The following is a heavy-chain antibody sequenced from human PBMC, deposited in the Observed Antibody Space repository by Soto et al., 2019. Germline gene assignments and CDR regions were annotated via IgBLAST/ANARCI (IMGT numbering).Heavy chain of an antibody. Sequence: SETLSLTCTVSGGSISSYYWSWIRQPPGKGLEWIGYIYYSGGTNYNPSLKSRVTISVDTSKNQFSLKLSSVTAADTAVYYCARLVSYYDFWSGQSQPSGWYFDLWGRGTLVTVSS. D-gene: IGHD3-3*01. J-gene: IGHJ2*01. CDR3: ARLVSYYDFWSGQSQPSGWYFDL. CDR1: GGSISSYY. CDR2: IYYSGGT. V-gene: IGHV4-59*01.